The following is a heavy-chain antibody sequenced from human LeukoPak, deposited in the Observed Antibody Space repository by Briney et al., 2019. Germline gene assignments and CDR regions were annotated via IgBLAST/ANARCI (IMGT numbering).Heavy chain of an antibody. Sequence: NSSETLSLTCAVYGGSFSGYYWSWIRQPPGKGLEWTGEINHSGSTNYNPSLKSRVTISVDTSKNQFSLKLSSVTAADTAVYYCARGRGRHYYDSSGYYNNWFDPWGQGTLVTVSS. CDR2: INHSGST. J-gene: IGHJ5*02. CDR1: GGSFSGYY. V-gene: IGHV4-34*01. D-gene: IGHD3-22*01. CDR3: ARGRGRHYYDSSGYYNNWFDP.